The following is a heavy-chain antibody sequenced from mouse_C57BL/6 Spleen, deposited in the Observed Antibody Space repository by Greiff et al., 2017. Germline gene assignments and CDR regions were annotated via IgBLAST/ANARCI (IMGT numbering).Heavy chain of an antibody. J-gene: IGHJ4*01. D-gene: IGHD1-1*02. Sequence: VQLQQSGPELVKPGASVTLSCKASGYAFSSSWMNWVKQRPGKGLEWIGRIYPGDGDTTYNGKFKGKATLTADKSSSTADMQLSSRTSENSAVDFWARDNYGRRDYWGQGTPVTVSS. CDR2: IYPGDGDT. CDR3: ARDNYGRRDY. CDR1: GYAFSSSW. V-gene: IGHV1-82*01.